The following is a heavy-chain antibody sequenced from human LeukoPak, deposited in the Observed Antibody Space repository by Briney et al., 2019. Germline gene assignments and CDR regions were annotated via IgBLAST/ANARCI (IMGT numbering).Heavy chain of an antibody. J-gene: IGHJ4*02. Sequence: PGGSLRLSCSAFGFIFRSYAMHWVRQAPGKGLEYVSAMSSNGGTTYYIDSVKGRFTISRDNSKNTLYLQMSGLRAEDTAVYYCVKDRYSSGWYLDYWGQGTLVTVSS. CDR3: VKDRYSSGWYLDY. CDR2: MSSNGGTT. CDR1: GFIFRSYA. V-gene: IGHV3-64D*09. D-gene: IGHD6-19*01.